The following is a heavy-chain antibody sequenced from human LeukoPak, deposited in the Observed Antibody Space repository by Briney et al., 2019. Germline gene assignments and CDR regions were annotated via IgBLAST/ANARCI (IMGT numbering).Heavy chain of an antibody. V-gene: IGHV6-1*01. CDR3: ARVSTLWFGELMGFDY. J-gene: IGHJ4*02. Sequence: YRSKWYNDYAVSVKSRITINPHTSKNQFSLQLNSVTPEDTAVYYCARVSTLWFGELMGFDYWGQGTLVTVSS. CDR2: YRSKWYN. D-gene: IGHD3-10*01.